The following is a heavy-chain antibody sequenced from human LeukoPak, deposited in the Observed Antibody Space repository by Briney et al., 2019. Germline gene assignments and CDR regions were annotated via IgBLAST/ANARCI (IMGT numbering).Heavy chain of an antibody. V-gene: IGHV4-39*02. CDR3: ARRARLGSNWFDP. CDR1: DGSISSSRYS. J-gene: IGHJ5*02. CDR2: IYHSGNT. Sequence: SETLSLTCTVSDGSISSSRYSWGWIRQPPGKGLEWIANIYHSGNTSYNPSLKSRVTISVDMSKNHFSLNLRSVTAADTAVYYCARRARLGSNWFDPWGQGTLVTVSS. D-gene: IGHD3-10*01.